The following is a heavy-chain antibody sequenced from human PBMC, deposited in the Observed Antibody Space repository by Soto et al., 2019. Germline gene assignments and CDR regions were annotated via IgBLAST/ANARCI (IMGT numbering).Heavy chain of an antibody. CDR1: GNTFTYRY. CDR3: AGGGAGSGPFTWELPDH. D-gene: IGHD1-26*01. J-gene: IGHJ4*02. CDR2: ITPFSGDV. V-gene: IGHV1-45*02. Sequence: QMRLVQSGAEVKKTGSSVTVSCKALGNTFTYRYLHWVRQAPGQALEWMGWITPFSGDVHYEQKFQERVTITRDRSINTAYMQMSSLRSEDTAMYFCAGGGAGSGPFTWELPDHWGQGTLVTVSS.